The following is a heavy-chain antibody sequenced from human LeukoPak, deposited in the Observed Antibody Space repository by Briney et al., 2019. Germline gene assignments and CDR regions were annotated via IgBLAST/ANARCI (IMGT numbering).Heavy chain of an antibody. CDR2: ISGSGGST. CDR3: AKGARMGSSGWKPNFDY. D-gene: IGHD6-19*01. CDR1: GFTFSSYA. Sequence: PGGSLRLSCAASGFTFSSYAMSWVRQAPGKGLEWVSAISGSGGSTYYADSVKGRFTISRDNSKNTLYLQMNSLRAEDTAVYYCAKGARMGSSGWKPNFDYWGQGTLVTVSS. J-gene: IGHJ4*02. V-gene: IGHV3-23*01.